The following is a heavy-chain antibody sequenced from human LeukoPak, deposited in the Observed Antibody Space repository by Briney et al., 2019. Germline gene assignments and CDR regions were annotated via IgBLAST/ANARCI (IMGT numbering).Heavy chain of an antibody. D-gene: IGHD3-10*01. V-gene: IGHV4-38-2*01. CDR3: ATNYGSGSYYILVY. Sequence: KTSETLSPTCAVSGYSISSGYFWGWIRQPPGKGLEWIGSIYHSGSTYYNPSLKSRVTISLNTSKNQFSLKLSSVTAADTAVYYCATNYGSGSYYILVYWGQGTLVTVSS. CDR1: GYSISSGYF. J-gene: IGHJ4*02. CDR2: IYHSGST.